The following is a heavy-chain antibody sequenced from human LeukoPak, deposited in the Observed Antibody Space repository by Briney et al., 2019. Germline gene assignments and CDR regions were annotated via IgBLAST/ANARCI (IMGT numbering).Heavy chain of an antibody. J-gene: IGHJ6*03. CDR1: GFTFSSYG. V-gene: IGHV3-23*01. CDR2: ISGSGDST. D-gene: IGHD6-19*01. Sequence: GGSLRLSCAASGFTFSSYGMSWVRQAPGKGLEWVSAISGSGDSTHYADSVKGRLTISRDNSKNTLFLQMNSLRADDTAVYYCAKGGIAVSSTSYYYYMDVWGKGTTVTISS. CDR3: AKGGIAVSSTSYYYYMDV.